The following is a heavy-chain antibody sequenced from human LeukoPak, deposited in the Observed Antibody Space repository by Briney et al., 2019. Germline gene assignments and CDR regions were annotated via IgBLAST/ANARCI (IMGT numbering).Heavy chain of an antibody. CDR2: IYTSGST. V-gene: IGHV4-4*07. CDR3: ARQSYELAALYYFDY. Sequence: PSETLSLTCTVSGGSISSYYWSWIRQPAGKGLEWIGRIYTSGSTNYNPSLKSRVTMSVDTSKNQFSLKLSSVTAADTAVYYCARQSYELAALYYFDYWGQGTLVTVSS. CDR1: GGSISSYY. D-gene: IGHD1-26*01. J-gene: IGHJ4*02.